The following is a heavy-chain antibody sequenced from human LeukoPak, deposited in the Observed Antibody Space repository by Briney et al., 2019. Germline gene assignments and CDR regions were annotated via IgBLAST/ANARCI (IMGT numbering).Heavy chain of an antibody. CDR1: GYTFTSYY. Sequence: ASVKVSCKASGYTFTSYYMHWVRQAPGQGLEWMGIINPSGDSTSYAQKFQGRVTMTRDMSTSTVYMELSSLRSEDTAVYYCARDARHRYCSSTSCYRGWFDPWGQGTLVTVSS. J-gene: IGHJ5*02. CDR2: INPSGDST. D-gene: IGHD2-2*01. CDR3: ARDARHRYCSSTSCYRGWFDP. V-gene: IGHV1-46*01.